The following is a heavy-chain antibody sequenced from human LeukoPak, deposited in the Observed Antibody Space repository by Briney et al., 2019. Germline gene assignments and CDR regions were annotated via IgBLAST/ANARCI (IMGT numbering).Heavy chain of an antibody. CDR1: GYTFSDYY. Sequence: GASVKVSFKASGYTFSDYYIHWVRQAPGQGLEWLGWINPNSGGTKYAQKFQGRVTITRDTSITTAYMDLSSLGSDDTAVFYCVRKSATRRTSEFDYWGQGTPVTVSS. V-gene: IGHV1-2*02. D-gene: IGHD2-15*01. J-gene: IGHJ4*02. CDR2: INPNSGGT. CDR3: VRKSATRRTSEFDY.